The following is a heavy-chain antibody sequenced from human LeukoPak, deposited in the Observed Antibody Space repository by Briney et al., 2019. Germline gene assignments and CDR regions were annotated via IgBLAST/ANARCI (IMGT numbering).Heavy chain of an antibody. V-gene: IGHV3-48*01. CDR3: ARDYYDILTGEADAFDI. Sequence: PGGSLRISCAASGFTFSSYWMSWVRQAPGKGLEWVSYISSSSSTIYYADSVKGRFTISRDNAKNSLYLQMNSLRAEDTAVYFCARDYYDILTGEADAFDIWGQGTMVTVSS. CDR2: ISSSSSTI. D-gene: IGHD3-9*01. CDR1: GFTFSSYW. J-gene: IGHJ3*02.